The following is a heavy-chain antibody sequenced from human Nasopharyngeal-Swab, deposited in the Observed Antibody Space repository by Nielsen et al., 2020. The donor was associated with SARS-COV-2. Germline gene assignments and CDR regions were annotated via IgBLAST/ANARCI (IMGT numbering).Heavy chain of an antibody. CDR2: ISSSSSTI. Sequence: GESLKISCAASGFTFSSYSMNWVRQAPGKGLEWVSYISSSSSTIYYADSVKGRFTISRDNAKNSLYLQMNSLRAEDTAVYYCARGYSYGPTLRFDIWGQGTMVTVSS. CDR1: GFTFSSYS. V-gene: IGHV3-48*01. J-gene: IGHJ3*02. D-gene: IGHD5-18*01. CDR3: ARGYSYGPTLRFDI.